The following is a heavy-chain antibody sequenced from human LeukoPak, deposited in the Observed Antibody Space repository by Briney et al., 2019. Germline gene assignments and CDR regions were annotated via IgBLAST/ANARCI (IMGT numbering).Heavy chain of an antibody. CDR1: GSTFDDYG. D-gene: IGHD3-22*01. Sequence: GGSLRLSCAASGSTFDDYGMSWVRQAPGKGLEWVSGINWNGGSTGYADSVKGRFTISRDNAKNSLYLQMNSLRAEDTALYYCARDEGTYYYDSSPSHYWGQGTLVTVSS. V-gene: IGHV3-20*04. CDR2: INWNGGST. J-gene: IGHJ4*02. CDR3: ARDEGTYYYDSSPSHY.